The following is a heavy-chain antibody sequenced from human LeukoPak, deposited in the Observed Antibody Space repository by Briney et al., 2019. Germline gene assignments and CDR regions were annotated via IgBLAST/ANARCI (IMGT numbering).Heavy chain of an antibody. CDR3: ARDLVGYSSSSRWFDP. CDR2: ISAYNGNT. J-gene: IGHJ5*02. V-gene: IGHV1-18*01. CDR1: GYTFTGYG. Sequence: ASVKVSCKASGYTFTGYGISWVRQAPGQGLEWMGWISAYNGNTNYAQKLQGRVTMTTDTSTSTAYMELRSLRSDDTAVYYCARDLVGYSSSSRWFDPWGQGTLVTVSS. D-gene: IGHD6-6*01.